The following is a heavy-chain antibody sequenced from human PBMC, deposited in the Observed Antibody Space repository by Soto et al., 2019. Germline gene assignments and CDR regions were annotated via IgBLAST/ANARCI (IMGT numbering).Heavy chain of an antibody. Sequence: NPSETLSLTCTVSGGSISSGGYYWSWIRQHPGKGLEWIGYIYYSGSTYYNPSLKSRVTISVDTSKNQFSLKLSSVTAADTAVYYCARVVPTSLRGYYYMDVWGKGTTVTVS. J-gene: IGHJ6*03. CDR3: ARVVPTSLRGYYYMDV. CDR2: IYYSGST. D-gene: IGHD6-6*01. CDR1: GGSISSGGYY. V-gene: IGHV4-31*03.